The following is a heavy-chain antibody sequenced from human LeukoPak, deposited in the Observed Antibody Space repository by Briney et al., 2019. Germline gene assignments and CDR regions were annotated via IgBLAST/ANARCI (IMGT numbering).Heavy chain of an antibody. V-gene: IGHV3-74*01. J-gene: IGHJ3*02. CDR2: INSDGSST. D-gene: IGHD3-16*01. Sequence: GGSLRLSCAASGFTFSSYWMHWVRQAPGKGLVWVSRINSDGSSTSYADSVKGRFTISRDNAKNSLYLQMNSLRAEDTALYYCAKDFHRLGEFDAFDIWGQGTMVTVSS. CDR3: AKDFHRLGEFDAFDI. CDR1: GFTFSSYW.